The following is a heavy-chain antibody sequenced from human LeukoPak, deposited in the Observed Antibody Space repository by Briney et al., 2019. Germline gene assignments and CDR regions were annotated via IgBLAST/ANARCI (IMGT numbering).Heavy chain of an antibody. CDR2: ISGYDGNT. Sequence: ASVKVSCKASGYTFTIHGITWVRQAPGQGLEWMGWISGYDGNTNYAQKFQGRVSMATDTSTSTVFMELRSLTSDDTAVYYFGRDPSQSVGWKVYFDVWGQGTPVTVSS. D-gene: IGHD6-19*01. V-gene: IGHV1-18*01. J-gene: IGHJ4*02. CDR3: GRDPSQSVGWKVYFDV. CDR1: GYTFTIHG.